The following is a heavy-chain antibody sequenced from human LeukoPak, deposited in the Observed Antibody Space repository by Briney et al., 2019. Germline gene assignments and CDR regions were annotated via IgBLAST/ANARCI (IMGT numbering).Heavy chain of an antibody. CDR3: ARDRGLYSSVH. CDR1: GITFSSYA. D-gene: IGHD6-25*01. V-gene: IGHV3-23*01. CDR2: ISGIGGST. J-gene: IGHJ4*02. Sequence: GGSLRLSCAASGITFSSYAMSWVRQAPGKGLEWVSAISGIGGSTYYADSVKGRFTISRDNSKNTLYLQMNSLRAEDTAVYYCARDRGLYSSVHWGQGTLVTVSS.